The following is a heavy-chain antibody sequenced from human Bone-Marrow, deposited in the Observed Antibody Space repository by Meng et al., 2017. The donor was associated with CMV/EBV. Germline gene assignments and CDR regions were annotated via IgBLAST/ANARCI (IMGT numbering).Heavy chain of an antibody. Sequence: TGYGIRWVRQAPGQGLEWMGWISAYNGNTNYAQKLQGRVTMTTDTSTSTAYMELRSLRSDDTAVYYCARDRVSQHKYYYDSSGYFDYWGQGALVTVSS. CDR1: TGYG. V-gene: IGHV1-18*01. CDR2: ISAYNGNT. D-gene: IGHD3-22*01. J-gene: IGHJ4*02. CDR3: ARDRVSQHKYYYDSSGYFDY.